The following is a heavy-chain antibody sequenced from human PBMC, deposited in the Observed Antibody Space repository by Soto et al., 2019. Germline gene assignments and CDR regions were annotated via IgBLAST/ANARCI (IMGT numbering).Heavy chain of an antibody. J-gene: IGHJ4*02. D-gene: IGHD2-15*01. CDR1: GFTFSSYA. Sequence: QVQLVESGGGVVQPGRSLRLSCAASGFTFSSYAMHWVRQAPGKGLEWVAVISYDGSNKYYADSVKGRFTISRDNSKNTLYLQMNSLRAEDTAVYYCAGDGVVVVAATWYCDYWGQGTLVTVSS. CDR2: ISYDGSNK. V-gene: IGHV3-30-3*01. CDR3: AGDGVVVVAATWYCDY.